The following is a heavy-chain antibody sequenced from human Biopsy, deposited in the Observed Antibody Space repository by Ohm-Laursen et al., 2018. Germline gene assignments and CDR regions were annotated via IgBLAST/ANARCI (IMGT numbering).Heavy chain of an antibody. V-gene: IGHV4-34*08. CDR1: GKTFSDYY. Sequence: SQTLSLTCEVYGKTFSDYYWSWIRQPPGKGLEWIGQINQSGRTNYNPSLKSRVNISADKSNNQFSLKLTSVTSADTAVYFCGNEVRGRDYWGQGALVTVSS. D-gene: IGHD2-15*01. CDR2: INQSGRT. J-gene: IGHJ4*02. CDR3: GNEVRGRDY.